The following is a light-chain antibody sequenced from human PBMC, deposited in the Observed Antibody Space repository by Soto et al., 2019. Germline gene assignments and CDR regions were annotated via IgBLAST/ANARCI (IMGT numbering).Light chain of an antibody. V-gene: IGKV1-6*01. CDR1: QGIRND. Sequence: AIQMTQSPSSLSASVGDRVAITCRASQGIRNDLGWYQQKPGKAPNLLIYATSSLQGGVPSRFSGSGSVTDITLTISSLQPEDFATYYCLQDNSYPLTFGGGTKVDIK. J-gene: IGKJ4*01. CDR2: ATS. CDR3: LQDNSYPLT.